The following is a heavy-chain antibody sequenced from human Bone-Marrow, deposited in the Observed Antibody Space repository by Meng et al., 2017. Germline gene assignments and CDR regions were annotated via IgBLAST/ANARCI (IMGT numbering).Heavy chain of an antibody. Sequence: ASVKVSCKASGYTFTSYGISWVRQAPGQGLEWMGWISAYNGNTNYAQKLQGRVTMTTDTSTSTAYMELRSLRSDDTAVYYCARDRAYLLWFGVLFLSRPPYYFDYWGQGTLVTVSS. CDR2: ISAYNGNT. D-gene: IGHD3-10*01. CDR1: GYTFTSYG. V-gene: IGHV1-18*01. J-gene: IGHJ4*02. CDR3: ARDRAYLLWFGVLFLSRPPYYFDY.